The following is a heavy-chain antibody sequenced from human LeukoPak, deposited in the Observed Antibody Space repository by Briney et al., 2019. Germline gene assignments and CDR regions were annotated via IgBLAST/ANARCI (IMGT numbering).Heavy chain of an antibody. D-gene: IGHD3-3*01. Sequence: PGGSLRLSCAASGFTFSSYAMSWVCQAPGKGLEWVSAISGSGGSTYYADSVKGRFTISRDNSKNTLYLQMNSLRAEDTAVYYCAKDPEGDFWSGSYFDYWGQGTLVTVSS. CDR2: ISGSGGST. CDR1: GFTFSSYA. V-gene: IGHV3-23*01. J-gene: IGHJ4*02. CDR3: AKDPEGDFWSGSYFDY.